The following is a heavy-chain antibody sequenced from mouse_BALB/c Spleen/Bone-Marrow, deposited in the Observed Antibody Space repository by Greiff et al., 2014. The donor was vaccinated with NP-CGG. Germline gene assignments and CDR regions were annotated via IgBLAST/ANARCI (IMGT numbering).Heavy chain of an antibody. V-gene: IGHV3-2*02. CDR1: GYSITSDYA. J-gene: IGHJ4*01. D-gene: IGHD2-10*02. CDR2: ISYSGST. CDR3: ARTYGNYGFYAMDY. Sequence: EVKLMESGPGLVKPSQSLSLTCTVTGYSITSDYAWNWIRQFPGNKLEWMGYISYSGSTSYNPSLKSRISITRDTSKNQFFLQLNSVTTEDTATYYCARTYGNYGFYAMDYWGQGTSVTVSS.